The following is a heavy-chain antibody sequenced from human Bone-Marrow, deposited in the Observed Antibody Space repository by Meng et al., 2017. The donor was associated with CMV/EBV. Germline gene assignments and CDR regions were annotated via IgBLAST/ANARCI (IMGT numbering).Heavy chain of an antibody. V-gene: IGHV3-30*02. J-gene: IGHJ6*02. CDR2: IRYDGSNK. D-gene: IGHD2-8*01. CDR1: GFTFSSYG. CDR3: AKDFPGRNRVFDGLYGMDV. Sequence: GESLKISCAASGFTFSSYGMHWVRQAPGKGLEWVAFIRYDGSNKYYADSVKGRFTISRDNSKNTLYLQMNSLRAEDTAVYYCAKDFPGRNRVFDGLYGMDVWGQGTTVTVSS.